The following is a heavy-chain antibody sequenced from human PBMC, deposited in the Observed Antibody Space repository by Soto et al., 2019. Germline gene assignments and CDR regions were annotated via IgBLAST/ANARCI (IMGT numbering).Heavy chain of an antibody. CDR2: ISYDGVNK. D-gene: IGHD1-1*01. CDR3: AKSVYNWNDGFFDY. J-gene: IGHJ4*02. CDR1: GFTFSTYG. Sequence: QVQLVESGGGVVQPGRSLRLSCAASGFTFSTYGMHWIGQAPGKGLEWVAVISYDGVNKYYADSVKGRFTISRDNSKNTLYLQMNSLRAEDTAVYYCAKSVYNWNDGFFDYWGQGTLVTVSS. V-gene: IGHV3-30*18.